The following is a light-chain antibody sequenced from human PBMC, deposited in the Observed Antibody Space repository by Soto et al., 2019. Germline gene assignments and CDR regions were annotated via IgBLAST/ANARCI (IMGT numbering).Light chain of an antibody. J-gene: IGKJ1*01. CDR1: QSISSW. CDR2: KAS. V-gene: IGKV1-5*03. CDR3: QQYYTYPWT. Sequence: DIQMTQSPSTLSAPVGDRVTITCRASQSISSWLAWYQQRPGKAPKLLIYKASNLESGVPSRFSGSGSGTELTLTISSLHPDDFATYYCQQYYTYPWTFGPGTKVEIK.